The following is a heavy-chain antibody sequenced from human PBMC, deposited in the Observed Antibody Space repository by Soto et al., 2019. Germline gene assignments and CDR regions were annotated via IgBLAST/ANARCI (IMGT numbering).Heavy chain of an antibody. V-gene: IGHV3-23*01. Sequence: GGSLRLSCAASGFTVSSYAMSWVRQAPGKGLEWVSGISGSGGSTYNADSVKGRFTISRDNSKNTLYLQMNSLSAEDTAVYHCAIDGVWGATEGDCLDSWGQGTLVTVSS. D-gene: IGHD1-26*01. CDR1: GFTVSSYA. CDR3: AIDGVWGATEGDCLDS. CDR2: ISGSGGST. J-gene: IGHJ5*01.